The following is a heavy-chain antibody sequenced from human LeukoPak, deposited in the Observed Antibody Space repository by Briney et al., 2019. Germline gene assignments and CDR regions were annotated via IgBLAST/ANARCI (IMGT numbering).Heavy chain of an antibody. Sequence: GGSLRLSCAASGFTFSSYSMNWVRQAPGKGLEWVSYISSSSSTIYYADSVKGRFTISRDNAKNSLYLQMNSLRAEDTAVYYCARDPPPGNYYHYYGMDVWGQGTTVTVSS. J-gene: IGHJ6*02. V-gene: IGHV3-48*01. CDR2: ISSSSSTI. CDR1: GFTFSSYS. CDR3: ARDPPPGNYYHYYGMDV.